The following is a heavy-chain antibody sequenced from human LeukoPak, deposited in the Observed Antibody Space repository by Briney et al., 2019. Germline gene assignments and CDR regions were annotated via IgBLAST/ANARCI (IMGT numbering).Heavy chain of an antibody. J-gene: IGHJ6*01. CDR3: ARERPPAV. V-gene: IGHV3-53*01. Sequence: PGGSLRLSCAAPVFTVRGNYMRGGPQAPGRGLEWVSVIYSGGSTYYADSVKGRFTISRDNSKNTLYLQMNSLRAEDTAVYYCARERPPAVLVQGATVTVSS. CDR1: VFTVRGNY. CDR2: IYSGGST.